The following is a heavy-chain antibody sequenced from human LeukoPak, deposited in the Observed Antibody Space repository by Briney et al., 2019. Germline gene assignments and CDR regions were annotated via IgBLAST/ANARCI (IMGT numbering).Heavy chain of an antibody. CDR1: GFTFSTYW. J-gene: IGHJ3*02. V-gene: IGHV3-7*03. CDR2: IKPDGSEK. CDR3: ARGRDPDYGDDGAFDI. D-gene: IGHD4-17*01. Sequence: GGSLRLSCAASGFTFSTYWMSWVRQAPGKGLEWVANIKPDGSEKSYVDSVKGRFTISRDNAKNSLYLQMNSLRAEDTALYHCARGRDPDYGDDGAFDIWGQGTMVTVSS.